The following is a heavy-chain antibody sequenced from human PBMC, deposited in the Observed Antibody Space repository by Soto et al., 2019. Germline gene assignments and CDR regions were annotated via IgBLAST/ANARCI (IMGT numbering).Heavy chain of an antibody. D-gene: IGHD1-1*01. CDR2: IYYSGST. CDR3: AISGDNWNDGFFYY. Sequence: SETLSLTCTVSGVSISSYYWSWILQPPGKGLEWIGYIYYSGSTNYNPSLKSRVTISIDTSKNQFSLKLRSVTAADTAVYYLAISGDNWNDGFFYYCGQGTLVTVSS. J-gene: IGHJ4*02. CDR1: GVSISSYY. V-gene: IGHV4-59*01.